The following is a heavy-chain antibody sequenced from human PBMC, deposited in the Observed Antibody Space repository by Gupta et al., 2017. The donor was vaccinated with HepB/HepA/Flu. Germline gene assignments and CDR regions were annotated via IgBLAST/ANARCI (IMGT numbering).Heavy chain of an antibody. J-gene: IGHJ4*02. V-gene: IGHV3-23*01. CDR1: GFTFTSYA. D-gene: IGHD2-15*01. CDR3: AKALLREVAFPDSFDY. Sequence: EGKLLDPGGAFVQAGGSPRLSCAASGFTFTSYAMAWVRQAPGKGLEWVSGISGSGGFTYYADTVKGRFTISRDTSKKTLYLQMNSLRAEDTAVYYCAKALLREVAFPDSFDYWGQGTLVTVSS. CDR2: ISGSGGFT.